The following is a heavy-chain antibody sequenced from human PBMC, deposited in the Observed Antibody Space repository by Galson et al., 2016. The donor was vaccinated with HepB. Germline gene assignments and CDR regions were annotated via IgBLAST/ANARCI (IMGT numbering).Heavy chain of an antibody. Sequence: CAISGDSVSSSSAAWSWIRQSQSRGLEWLGRTYYRSKWFHDYAVSVRSRMNINPDTSKNQFSLQLNSMTPEDTAVYYCARGASERRAFDIWGQGTMVTVSS. CDR3: ARGASERRAFDI. CDR2: TYYRSKWFH. D-gene: IGHD3-16*01. CDR1: GDSVSSSSAA. J-gene: IGHJ3*02. V-gene: IGHV6-1*01.